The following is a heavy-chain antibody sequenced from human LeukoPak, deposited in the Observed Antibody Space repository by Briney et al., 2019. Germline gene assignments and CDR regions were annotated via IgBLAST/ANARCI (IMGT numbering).Heavy chain of an antibody. CDR2: IKPDGSEK. D-gene: IGHD5-18*01. CDR3: ARAVGRLPEYFQH. CDR1: VFTFSNYW. J-gene: IGHJ1*01. Sequence: GGSLRLSCAASVFTFSNYWMSWVRQAPGKGLEWVANIKPDGSEKYCVDSVKGRFTISRDNAKNSLYLQMNSLRAEDTAVYYCARAVGRLPEYFQHWGQGTLVTVSS. V-gene: IGHV3-7*01.